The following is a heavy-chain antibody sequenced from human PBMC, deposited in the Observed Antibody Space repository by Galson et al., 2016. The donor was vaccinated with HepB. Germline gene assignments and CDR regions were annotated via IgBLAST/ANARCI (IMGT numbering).Heavy chain of an antibody. J-gene: IGHJ5*02. CDR2: IKEDGSEK. CDR1: GFTFRSYA. CDR3: ARDAYSSSFVYWFDP. Sequence: SLRLSCAASGFTFRSYAMHWVRQAPGKGLEWVANIKEDGSEKYYVDSVKGRFTISRDNAKNSLYLQMNSLRAEDTAVYYCARDAYSSSFVYWFDPWGQGTLVTVSS. V-gene: IGHV3-7*01. D-gene: IGHD6-13*01.